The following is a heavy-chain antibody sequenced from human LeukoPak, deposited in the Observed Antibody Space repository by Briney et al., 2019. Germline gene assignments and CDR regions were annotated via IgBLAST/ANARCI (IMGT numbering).Heavy chain of an antibody. CDR3: ARDRYYFDSSGHYSRSYYFDY. J-gene: IGHJ4*02. CDR1: GFTFSNYW. V-gene: IGHV3-7*04. Sequence: SGGSLRLSCAASGFTFSNYWMTWVRQAPGKGLEWVANIKHDGGESSSVDSVKGRFTISRDNARNSLYLQMNSLRAEDTAVYYCARDRYYFDSSGHYSRSYYFDYWGQGTLVTVSS. CDR2: IKHDGGES. D-gene: IGHD3-22*01.